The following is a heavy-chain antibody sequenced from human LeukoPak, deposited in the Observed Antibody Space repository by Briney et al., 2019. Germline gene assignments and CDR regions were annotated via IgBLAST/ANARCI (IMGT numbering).Heavy chain of an antibody. D-gene: IGHD6-13*01. V-gene: IGHV3-21*01. CDR2: ISSSSSYI. Sequence: GSLRLSCAASGFTFSSYSMNWVRQAPGKGLEWVSSISSSSSYIYYADSVKGRFTISRDNAKNSLYLQMNSLRAEDTAVYYCARDYSRLGLAFDYWGQGTLVTVSS. CDR1: GFTFSSYS. CDR3: ARDYSRLGLAFDY. J-gene: IGHJ4*02.